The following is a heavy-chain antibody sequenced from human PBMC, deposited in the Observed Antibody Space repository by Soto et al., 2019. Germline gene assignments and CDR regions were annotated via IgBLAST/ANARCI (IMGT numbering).Heavy chain of an antibody. D-gene: IGHD6-19*01. CDR3: ERKLDTSGWYDH. J-gene: IGHJ5*02. CDR2: IYPGDSDT. CDR1: GYSFTSYW. V-gene: IGHV5-51*01. Sequence: PGESLKISCKGSGYSFTSYWIAWVRQMPGKGLECMGIIYPGDSDTRYSPSFEGQVTISADKSINTAYLQWSSLKASDSAMYYCERKLDTSGWYDHWGQGTLVTVSS.